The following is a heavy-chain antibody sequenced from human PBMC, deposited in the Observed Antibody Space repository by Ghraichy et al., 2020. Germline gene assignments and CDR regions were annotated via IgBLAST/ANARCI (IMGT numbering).Heavy chain of an antibody. CDR2: IRQDSSDK. V-gene: IGHV3-7*03. Sequence: GGSLRLSCVASGFTFSDYYMNWVRQAPGQGLEWVATIRQDSSDKFYVDSLRGRFTISRDNAKNSLYLQMNSLRVEDTAVYYCAREVLEGYGGFDIWGQGTMVTVSS. J-gene: IGHJ3*02. CDR3: AREVLEGYGGFDI. CDR1: GFTFSDYY. D-gene: IGHD3-3*01.